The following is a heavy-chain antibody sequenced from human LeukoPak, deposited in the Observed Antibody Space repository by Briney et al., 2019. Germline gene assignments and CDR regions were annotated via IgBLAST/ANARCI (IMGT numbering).Heavy chain of an antibody. Sequence: SETLSLTCTVSGGSISSGGYYWSWIRQHPGKGLEWIGYIYYSGSTYYNPSLKSRVTISVDTSKNQFSLKLSSVTAADTAVYYCARGGTMVRGVRNNWFDPWGQGTLVTVSS. CDR2: IYYSGST. V-gene: IGHV4-31*03. D-gene: IGHD3-10*01. J-gene: IGHJ5*02. CDR1: GGSISSGGYY. CDR3: ARGGTMVRGVRNNWFDP.